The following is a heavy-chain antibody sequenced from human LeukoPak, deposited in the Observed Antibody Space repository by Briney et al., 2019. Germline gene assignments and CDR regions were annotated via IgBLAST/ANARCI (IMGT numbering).Heavy chain of an antibody. CDR1: GYTHTNHH. D-gene: IGHD3-10*01. CDR2: MNPNSGNK. Sequence: ASVPDSSKASGYTHTNHHVNWVRPPTGQGLEWMGWMNPNSGNKGYAQKFQGRVDMTRNTSISTDYMELGSLRSEDTAVYYCARGVVMVRGAKTYYFDYWGQGTLVTVSS. CDR3: ARGVVMVRGAKTYYFDY. J-gene: IGHJ4*02. V-gene: IGHV1-8*01.